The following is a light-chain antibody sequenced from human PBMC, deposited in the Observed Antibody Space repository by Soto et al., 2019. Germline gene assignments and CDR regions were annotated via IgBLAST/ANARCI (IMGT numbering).Light chain of an antibody. CDR2: GAS. J-gene: IGKJ4*01. CDR1: QSVSSK. CDR3: QQYGNSPVT. V-gene: IGKV3-20*01. Sequence: EIVWTQSPGNLSVSPGDGATLSCRASQSVSSKLAWYQHKPGQTPRLLIYGASNRATGIPDRFSGSGSGTDFTLTISRLEPEDFAVYYCQQYGNSPVTFGGGTNV.